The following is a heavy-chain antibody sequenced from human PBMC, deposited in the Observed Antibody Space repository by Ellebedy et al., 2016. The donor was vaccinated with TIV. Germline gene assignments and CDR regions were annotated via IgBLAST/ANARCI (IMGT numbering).Heavy chain of an antibody. Sequence: AASVKVSCKASGYTFTTYYIHWVRQATGQGLEWMGWMNPNSGNTGYAQKFQGRVTMTRNTSISTAYMELSSLRTEDTAVYYCARGLESYWLDYWGQGTLVTVSS. J-gene: IGHJ4*02. CDR1: GYTFTTYY. D-gene: IGHD3-10*01. CDR2: MNPNSGNT. CDR3: ARGLESYWLDY. V-gene: IGHV1-8*02.